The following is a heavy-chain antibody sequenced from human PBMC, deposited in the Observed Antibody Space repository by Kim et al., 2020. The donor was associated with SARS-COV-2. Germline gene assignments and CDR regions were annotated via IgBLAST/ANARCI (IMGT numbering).Heavy chain of an antibody. D-gene: IGHD3-16*02. Sequence: GGSLRLSCAASGFSISDYYMSWIRQAPGKGLEWLSYISNRGSFTNYADSVKGRFTISRDNAKNSLYLQMNSLRAEDTAVYYCARDTTSGSDSYYGMDVWGQGTTVTVAS. CDR2: ISNRGSFT. CDR3: ARDTTSGSDSYYGMDV. V-gene: IGHV3-11*05. CDR1: GFSISDYY. J-gene: IGHJ6*02.